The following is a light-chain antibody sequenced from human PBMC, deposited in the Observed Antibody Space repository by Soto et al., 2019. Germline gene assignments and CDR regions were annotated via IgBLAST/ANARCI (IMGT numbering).Light chain of an antibody. Sequence: ESVLTQSPGTLSLSPGEGATLSCRASESVSSSYLAWYQQKPGQAPRLLIYATSSRATGVPDRFSGSGSGTDFTLTIRRMEHQDFEVYYCKQYGRLFGQGTKVDIQ. V-gene: IGKV3-20*01. CDR2: ATS. J-gene: IGKJ1*01. CDR1: ESVSSSY. CDR3: KQYGRL.